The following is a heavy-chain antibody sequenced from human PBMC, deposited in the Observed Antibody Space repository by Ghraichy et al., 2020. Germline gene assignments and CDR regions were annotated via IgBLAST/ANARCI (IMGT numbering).Heavy chain of an antibody. CDR3: ARGRNDFWSGFAVD. D-gene: IGHD3-3*01. Sequence: SQTLSLTCTVSGGSISSGGYYWSWIRQHPGKGLEWIGYIYYSGSTYYNPSLKSRVTISVDTSKNQFSLKLSSVTAADTAVYYCARGRNDFWSGFAVDWGQGTLVTVSS. CDR1: GGSISSGGYY. J-gene: IGHJ4*02. V-gene: IGHV4-31*03. CDR2: IYYSGST.